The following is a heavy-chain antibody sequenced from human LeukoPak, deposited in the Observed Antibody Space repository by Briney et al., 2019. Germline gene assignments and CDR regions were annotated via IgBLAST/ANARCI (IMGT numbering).Heavy chain of an antibody. V-gene: IGHV3-21*01. CDR1: GFTFSSYS. CDR3: ARAPWYGPPDY. Sequence: GGSLRLSCAASGFTFSSYSMTWVRQAPGKGLEWVSSISSSSSYIYYADSVKGRFTISRDNVKNSLYLQMNSLRAEDTAVYYCARAPWYGPPDYWGQGTLVTVSS. J-gene: IGHJ4*02. D-gene: IGHD6-13*01. CDR2: ISSSSSYI.